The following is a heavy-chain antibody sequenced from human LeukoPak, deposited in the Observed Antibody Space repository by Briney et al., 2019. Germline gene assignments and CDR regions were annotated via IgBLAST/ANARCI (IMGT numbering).Heavy chain of an antibody. Sequence: KPSETLSLTCAVSGGSISSSNWWSWVRQPPGKGLEWIGEIYHSGSTNYNPSVKSRVTLSVDTSKNQFSLKVTSVTAADSAVYYCAREGGVRGLPDYWGQGTLVTVSS. CDR1: GGSISSSNW. J-gene: IGHJ4*02. V-gene: IGHV4-4*02. CDR2: IYHSGST. CDR3: AREGGVRGLPDY. D-gene: IGHD3-16*01.